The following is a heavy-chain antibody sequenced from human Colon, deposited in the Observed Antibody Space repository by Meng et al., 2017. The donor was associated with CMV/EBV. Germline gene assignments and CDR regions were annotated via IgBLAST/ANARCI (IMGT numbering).Heavy chain of an antibody. CDR3: ARDYGDANWFDP. Sequence: VSGGSISSGSYYWSWIRQPAGKGLEWIGRIYTSGSTNYNPSLKSRVTISVDTSKNQFSLKLSSVTAADTAVYYCARDYGDANWFDPWGQGTLVTVSS. V-gene: IGHV4-61*02. D-gene: IGHD4-17*01. J-gene: IGHJ5*02. CDR1: GGSISSGSYY. CDR2: IYTSGST.